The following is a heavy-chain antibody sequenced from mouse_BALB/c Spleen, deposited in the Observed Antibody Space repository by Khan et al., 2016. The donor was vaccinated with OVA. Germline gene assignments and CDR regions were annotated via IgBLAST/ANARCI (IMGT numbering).Heavy chain of an antibody. CDR2: IWGGGGT. CDR1: GFSLSRYN. Sequence: QVQLKESGPGLVAPSQSLSITCTVSGFSLSRYNIHWVRQPPGNGLEWLGMIWGGGGTDYNSTLKSRLSISKDNSKSQVFFKMNSLQTDDTAMYYCARAYYRYDGYYAMYYWGQGTSVTVSS. D-gene: IGHD2-14*01. V-gene: IGHV2-6-4*01. J-gene: IGHJ4*01. CDR3: ARAYYRYDGYYAMYY.